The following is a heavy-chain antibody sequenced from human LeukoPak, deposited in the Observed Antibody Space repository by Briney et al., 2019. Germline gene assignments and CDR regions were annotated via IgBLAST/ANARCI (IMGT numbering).Heavy chain of an antibody. CDR3: AKSPLWFGELLSSDYFDY. D-gene: IGHD3-10*01. V-gene: IGHV3-9*01. J-gene: IGHJ4*02. CDR2: ISWNSGSI. CDR1: GFTFDDYA. Sequence: GGSLRLSCAASGFTFDDYAMHWVRQAPGKGLEWVSGISWNSGSIGYADSVKGRFTISRDAAKNSLYLQMNSLRTEDTALYYCAKSPLWFGELLSSDYFDYWGQGTLVTVSS.